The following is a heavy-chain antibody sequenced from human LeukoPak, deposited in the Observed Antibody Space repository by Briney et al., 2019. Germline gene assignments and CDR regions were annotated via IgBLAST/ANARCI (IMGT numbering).Heavy chain of an antibody. CDR3: AKDRTGTRHYYYYYGMDV. J-gene: IGHJ6*02. Sequence: GRSLILSCAASGFTFSSYGMHWVRQAPGKGLEWVAVISYDGSNKYYADSVKGRFTISRDNSKNTLYLQMNSLRAEDTAVYYCAKDRTGTRHYYYYYGMDVWGQGTTVTVSS. CDR1: GFTFSSYG. CDR2: ISYDGSNK. D-gene: IGHD1-1*01. V-gene: IGHV3-30*18.